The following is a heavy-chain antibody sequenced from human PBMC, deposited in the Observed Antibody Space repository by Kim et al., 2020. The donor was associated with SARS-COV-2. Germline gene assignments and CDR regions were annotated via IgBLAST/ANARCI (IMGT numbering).Heavy chain of an antibody. J-gene: IGHJ4*02. Sequence: SVKGRFTISRDNSKNTLYLQMNSLRAEDTAVYYCAKSGFYYYGSGSSSGYWGQGTLVTVSS. D-gene: IGHD3-10*01. V-gene: IGHV3-23*01. CDR3: AKSGFYYYGSGSSSGY.